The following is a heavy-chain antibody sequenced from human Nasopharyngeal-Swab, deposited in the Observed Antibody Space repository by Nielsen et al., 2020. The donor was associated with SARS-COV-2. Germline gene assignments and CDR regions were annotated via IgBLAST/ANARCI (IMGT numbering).Heavy chain of an antibody. D-gene: IGHD1-20*01. J-gene: IGHJ2*01. CDR3: ARENNWEALRYIDL. V-gene: IGHV3-9*01. CDR1: GFTFDDYA. CDR2: ISWNGNIR. Sequence: GGSLRLSCETSGFTFDDYAMYWVRQAPGQGLEWVSGISWNGNIRGHADSLEGRFTISRDNAKSSLYLQMNSLRVEDTALYYCARENNWEALRYIDLWGRGTLVTVSS.